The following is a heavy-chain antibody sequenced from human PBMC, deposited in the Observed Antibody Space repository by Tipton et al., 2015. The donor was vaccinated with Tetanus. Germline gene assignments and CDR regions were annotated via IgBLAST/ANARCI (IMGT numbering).Heavy chain of an antibody. D-gene: IGHD6-13*01. Sequence: TLSLTCSVSGGSINSGTYYWSWIRQPPGKGLEWLGDIYYGGVTQYNPSLESRVTISMDTSKNQVSLRLTSVTAADTAVYFCAGVTAQRTELYFDHWGQGTLVTVSS. CDR2: IYYGGVT. V-gene: IGHV4-61*01. CDR3: AGVTAQRTELYFDH. CDR1: GGSINSGTYY. J-gene: IGHJ4*02.